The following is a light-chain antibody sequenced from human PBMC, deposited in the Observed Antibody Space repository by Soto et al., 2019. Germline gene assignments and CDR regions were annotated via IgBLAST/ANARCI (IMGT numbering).Light chain of an antibody. CDR2: DST. CDR1: QSVSSN. J-gene: IGKJ5*01. CDR3: QQRNVGPPIT. V-gene: IGKV3-11*01. Sequence: EIVREQSPATLSVYKGERVTLSCRASQSVSSNLAWYQQKPVQAPRVLIYDSTLRANGVPDRFGGSRSGTEFTLTINNLEPEDFAVYYCQQRNVGPPITYGQGTRLEIK.